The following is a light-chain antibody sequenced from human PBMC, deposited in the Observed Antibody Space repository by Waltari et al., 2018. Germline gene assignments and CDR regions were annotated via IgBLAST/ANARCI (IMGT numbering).Light chain of an antibody. CDR2: HAS. V-gene: IGKV3-20*01. CDR3: QKYDYLPAT. Sequence: EVVLTQSPGPLPSSPGERATLPCRASQSVGKYLAWYQQKPGQAPRLLIYHASTRAPGIPDRFSGSGSGTDFSLTISRLEPEDFAVYYCQKYDYLPATFGQGTKVEIK. CDR1: QSVGKY. J-gene: IGKJ1*01.